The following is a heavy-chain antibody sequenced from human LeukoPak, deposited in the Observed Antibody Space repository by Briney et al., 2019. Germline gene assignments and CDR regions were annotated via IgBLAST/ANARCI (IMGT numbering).Heavy chain of an antibody. D-gene: IGHD4-17*01. CDR2: ISNDGTNE. Sequence: PGGSLRLSCAASGFTFSSYAMHWVRQAPGKGLEWVAVISNDGTNEYYADSMKGRFTISRDNSKNTLYLQMNSLTGGDTAEYYCAVDYGDYIDAFDIWGQGTMVTVSS. V-gene: IGHV3-30*04. J-gene: IGHJ3*02. CDR3: AVDYGDYIDAFDI. CDR1: GFTFSSYA.